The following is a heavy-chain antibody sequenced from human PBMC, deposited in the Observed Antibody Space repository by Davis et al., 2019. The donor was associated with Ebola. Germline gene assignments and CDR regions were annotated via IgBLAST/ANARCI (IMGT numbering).Heavy chain of an antibody. J-gene: IGHJ6*02. CDR1: GFSFSNAW. V-gene: IGHV3-15*07. Sequence: GESLKISCAASGFSFSNAWMNWVRQAPGKGLEWVGRIKSKTDGGTTDYAAPVKGRFTISRDDSKNTLYLQMNSLRAEDTAVYYCAKDWAAGSRDYYYGMDVWGQGPTVTVSS. D-gene: IGHD3-16*01. CDR3: AKDWAAGSRDYYYGMDV. CDR2: IKSKTDGGTT.